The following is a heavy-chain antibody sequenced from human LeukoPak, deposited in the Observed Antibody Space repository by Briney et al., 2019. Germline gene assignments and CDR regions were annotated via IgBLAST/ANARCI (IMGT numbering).Heavy chain of an antibody. CDR3: ARGAEYYAIWRGYAGYSDY. CDR1: GGSFSGYY. V-gene: IGHV4-34*01. Sequence: SETLSLTCAVYGGSFSGYYWSWIRQPPGKGLEWIGEINHSGSTNYNPSLRSRVTISLDRSRKKFSLKLTSVTAADTAVYFCARGAEYYAIWRGYAGYSDYWGQGISVTVSS. J-gene: IGHJ4*02. D-gene: IGHD3-3*01. CDR2: INHSGST.